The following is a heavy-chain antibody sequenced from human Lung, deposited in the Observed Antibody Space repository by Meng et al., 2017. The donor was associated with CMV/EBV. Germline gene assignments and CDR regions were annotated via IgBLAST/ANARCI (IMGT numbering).Heavy chain of an antibody. Sequence: SCTVSPFTFHNYAMHWVRQAPGKGLEWVSGFSLDTDRIDYADSVKGRFTVSIDSAKGSLYLQMNSLRVEDTALYYCTKDLRPGGADVWVQGTPVTVSS. CDR2: FSLDTDRI. CDR3: TKDLRPGGADV. CDR1: PFTFHNYA. V-gene: IGHV3-9*01. D-gene: IGHD3-10*01. J-gene: IGHJ6*02.